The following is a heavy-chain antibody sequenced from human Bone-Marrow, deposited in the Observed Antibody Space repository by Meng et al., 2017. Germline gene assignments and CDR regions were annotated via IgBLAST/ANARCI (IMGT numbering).Heavy chain of an antibody. CDR3: TLDTAMIN. J-gene: IGHJ4*02. CDR2: ISSSGDSS. V-gene: IGHV3-23*04. D-gene: IGHD5-18*01. CDR1: GFTFRSYA. Sequence: VQRVESGGCLVQPGGSLRLAFAASGFTFRSYAMNWVRQAPGEGLEWVSTISSSGDSSYYADSVEDRFTISRDNFKNTLYLRMNSLRAEDTAVYYCTLDTAMINWGQGTLVTVSS.